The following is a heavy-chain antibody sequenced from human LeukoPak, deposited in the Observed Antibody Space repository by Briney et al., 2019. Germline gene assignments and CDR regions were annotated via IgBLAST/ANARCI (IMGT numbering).Heavy chain of an antibody. CDR3: AREAGYSGYELLDY. CDR2: IYTSGST. Sequence: TSQTLSLTCTVSGGSISSGNYYWSWIRQPAGKGLEWIGRIYTSGSTNYNPSLKSRVTISVDTSKNQFSLKLSSVTAADTAVYYCAREAGYSGYELLDYWGQGTLVTVSS. D-gene: IGHD5-12*01. J-gene: IGHJ4*02. CDR1: GGSISSGNYY. V-gene: IGHV4-61*02.